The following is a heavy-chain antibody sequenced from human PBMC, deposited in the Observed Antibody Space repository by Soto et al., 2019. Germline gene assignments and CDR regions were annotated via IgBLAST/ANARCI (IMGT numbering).Heavy chain of an antibody. J-gene: IGHJ4*02. CDR2: FRTGGDDATT. Sequence: EVQLLESGGGLVQPGGSLRLSCAASGFTFSSYSMSWVRQAPGKGLEWVSGFRTGGDDATTYYADSVKGRFTISRDNSKKTLYLQMSSLRADDSAVYFCARGSKDSYPGSRIFDFWGRGTLVTVSS. CDR3: ARGSKDSYPGSRIFDF. D-gene: IGHD3-10*01. CDR1: GFTFSSYS. V-gene: IGHV3-23*01.